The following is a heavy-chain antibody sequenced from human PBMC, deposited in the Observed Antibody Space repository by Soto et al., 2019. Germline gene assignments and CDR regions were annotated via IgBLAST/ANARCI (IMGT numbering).Heavy chain of an antibody. CDR2: ISYDGSNK. Sequence: GGSLRLSCAASGFTFSSYGMHWVRQAPGKGLEWVAVISYDGSNKYYADSVKGRFTISRDNSKNTLYLQMNSLRAEDTAVYYCAKDRTGIFDYWGQGTLVTVSS. V-gene: IGHV3-30*18. CDR3: AKDRTGIFDY. D-gene: IGHD7-27*01. CDR1: GFTFSSYG. J-gene: IGHJ4*02.